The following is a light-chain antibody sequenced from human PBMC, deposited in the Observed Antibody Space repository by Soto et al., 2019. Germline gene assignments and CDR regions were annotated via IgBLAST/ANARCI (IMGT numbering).Light chain of an antibody. V-gene: IGKV3-20*01. CDR1: QSVGSSY. J-gene: IGKJ4*01. Sequence: EIVLTQSPGTLSLSPGERATLSCRASQSVGSSYVAWYQQKPGQAPRLLIYDASSRATGIPARFSGSGSGTDFTLTVTSLEPEDFAVYYCQYYYESSPFGRGTKVDI. CDR3: QYYYESSP. CDR2: DAS.